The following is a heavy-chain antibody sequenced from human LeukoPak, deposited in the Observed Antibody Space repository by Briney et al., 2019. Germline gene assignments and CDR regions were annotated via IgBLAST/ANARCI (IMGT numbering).Heavy chain of an antibody. V-gene: IGHV3-30*04. CDR3: ARGRGYSSSSTDMDV. D-gene: IGHD6-13*01. Sequence: GGSLRLSCAASEFTFSNYAMPWVRQAPGKGLEWVAFISYDGKDKYYADSVRGRFTISRDNSKNTLYLQMNSLRAEDTAVYYCARGRGYSSSSTDMDVWGPGTTVTVSS. J-gene: IGHJ6*02. CDR1: EFTFSNYA. CDR2: ISYDGKDK.